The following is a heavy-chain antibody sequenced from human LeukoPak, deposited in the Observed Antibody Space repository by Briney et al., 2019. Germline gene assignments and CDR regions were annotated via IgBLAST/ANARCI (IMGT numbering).Heavy chain of an antibody. CDR2: IKQDGREK. CDR1: TSTFSNYW. J-gene: IGHJ3*02. Sequence: GGSLRLSCAASTSTFSNYWMSWVRQAPGKGLEWVAHIKQDGREKYYVGSVKGRFTISRHNAKTSLYLQMNSLRAEDTAVYYCARDVLAAGATGTFDIWGQGTMVTVSS. D-gene: IGHD1-14*01. CDR3: ARDVLAAGATGTFDI. V-gene: IGHV3-7*03.